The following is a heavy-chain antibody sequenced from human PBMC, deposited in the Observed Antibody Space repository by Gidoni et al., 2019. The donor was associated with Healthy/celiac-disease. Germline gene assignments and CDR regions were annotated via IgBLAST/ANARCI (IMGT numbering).Heavy chain of an antibody. V-gene: IGHV3-64D*08. Sequence: EVQLVESGGGLVQPGGSLRLSCSASGFTFSSYAMHWVRQAPGKGLEYVSAISSNGGSTYYADSVKGRFTISRDNSKNTLYLQMSSLRAEDTAVYYCVKDPVSSSGWSYYFDYWGQGTLVTVSS. D-gene: IGHD6-19*01. CDR3: VKDPVSSSGWSYYFDY. CDR1: GFTFSSYA. CDR2: ISSNGGST. J-gene: IGHJ4*02.